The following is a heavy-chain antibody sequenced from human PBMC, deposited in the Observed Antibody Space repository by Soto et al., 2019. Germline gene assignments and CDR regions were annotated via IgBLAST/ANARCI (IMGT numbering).Heavy chain of an antibody. V-gene: IGHV3-23*01. CDR2: ISGSGGST. Sequence: EVQLLESGGGLVQPGGSLRLSCAASGFTFSSYAMSWVRQAPGKGLEWVSDISGSGGSTYYADSVKGRFTISRDNSKNTLYLQMNSLRAEDTAVYYCAKLSTPYNWNYYFDYWGQGTLVTVSS. CDR1: GFTFSSYA. J-gene: IGHJ4*02. CDR3: AKLSTPYNWNYYFDY. D-gene: IGHD1-7*01.